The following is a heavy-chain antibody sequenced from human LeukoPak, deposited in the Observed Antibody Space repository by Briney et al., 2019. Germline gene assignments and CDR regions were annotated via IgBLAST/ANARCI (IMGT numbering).Heavy chain of an antibody. CDR2: ISSSSSYI. J-gene: IGHJ4*02. CDR1: GFTFSSYS. CDR3: TSRYNDDSSGSNKPDY. D-gene: IGHD3-22*01. Sequence: GGSLRLSCAASGFTFSSYSMNWVRQAPGKGLEWVSSISSSSSYIYYADSVKGRFTISRDNAKNSLYLQTKSLRAEDTAVYQRTSRYNDDSSGSNKPDYWGQGTLVTVSS. V-gene: IGHV3-21*01.